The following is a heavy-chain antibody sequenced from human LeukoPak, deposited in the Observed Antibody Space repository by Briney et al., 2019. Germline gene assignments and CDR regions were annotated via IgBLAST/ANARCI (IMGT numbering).Heavy chain of an antibody. CDR3: ARGKYNWNDGWDY. D-gene: IGHD1-20*01. CDR1: GYRFTSYW. V-gene: IGHV5-51*01. CDR2: IYPGDSDA. J-gene: IGHJ4*02. Sequence: HGESLKISCKGSGYRFTSYWIGWVRQMPGKGLEWMGIIYPGDSDARYSPSFQGQVTISADKSISTAYLQWSSLKASDTAMYYCARGKYNWNDGWDYWGQGTLVTVSS.